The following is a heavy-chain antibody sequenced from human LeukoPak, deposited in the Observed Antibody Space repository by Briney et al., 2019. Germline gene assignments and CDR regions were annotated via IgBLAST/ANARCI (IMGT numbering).Heavy chain of an antibody. CDR3: ARDRVVVVPTVNPIYYYYGMDV. J-gene: IGHJ6*02. CDR2: ISGYNGNP. V-gene: IGHV1-18*01. D-gene: IGHD2-2*01. Sequence: REASVKVSCKASGYTFTNYGITWVRQAPGQGLEWMGWISGYNGNPKYAQKFQGRVTMTTDTSTSTVYMELRSLRSDDTAVYYCARDRVVVVPTVNPIYYYYGMDVWGQGTTVTVSS. CDR1: GYTFTNYG.